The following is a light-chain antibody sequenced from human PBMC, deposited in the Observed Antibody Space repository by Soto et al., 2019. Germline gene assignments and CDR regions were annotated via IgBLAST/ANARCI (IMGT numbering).Light chain of an antibody. Sequence: DIKLTQSPSFLSASVGDRVTITCRASQAISSSLAWYQHNPGKAPKLLIYAASTLQNGVPSSFSGSGSGTEFNLTISSLQPEDFETYYCQHLNAYRYTFGQWTKVEIK. CDR2: AAS. V-gene: IGKV1-9*01. J-gene: IGKJ2*01. CDR3: QHLNAYRYT. CDR1: QAISSS.